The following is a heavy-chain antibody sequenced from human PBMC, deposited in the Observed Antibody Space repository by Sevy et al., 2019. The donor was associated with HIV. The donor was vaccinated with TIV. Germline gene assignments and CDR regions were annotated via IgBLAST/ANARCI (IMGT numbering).Heavy chain of an antibody. V-gene: IGHV3-48*01. CDR3: TKGLTFFEF. CDR2: IGIGPHST. CDR1: GFSFSTST. Sequence: GGSLRLSCVASGFSFSTSTMNWVRQAPGKGLEWISHIGIGPHSTYYAHSIRGRFTISRDDDNHSLYLHMNSLRADDTAVYYCTKGLTFFEFWGQGTLVTVSS. J-gene: IGHJ4*02.